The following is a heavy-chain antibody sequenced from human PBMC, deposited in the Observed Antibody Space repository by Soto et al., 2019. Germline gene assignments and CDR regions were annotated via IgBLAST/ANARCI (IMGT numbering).Heavy chain of an antibody. D-gene: IGHD6-13*01. V-gene: IGHV4-59*01. CDR3: ARVGSLAAGTRGNYYGMDV. J-gene: IGHJ6*02. Sequence: SETLSLTCTVSGGSISSYYWSWIRQPPGKGLEWIGYIYYSGSTNYNPSLKSRVTISVDTSKNQFSLKLSSVTAADTAVYYCARVGSLAAGTRGNYYGMDVWGQGTTVTVSS. CDR2: IYYSGST. CDR1: GGSISSYY.